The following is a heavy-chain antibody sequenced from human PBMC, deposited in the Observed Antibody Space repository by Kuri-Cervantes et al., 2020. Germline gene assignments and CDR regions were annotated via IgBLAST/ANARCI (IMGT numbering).Heavy chain of an antibody. Sequence: SETLSPTCTVSGGSISSTSYYWGWIRQPPGKGLEWIGSIYYSGSTYYNPSLKSRVAISEDTSKNQFSLKLSSVTDADTAVYYCARLDYGDYRRRTWYFDLWGRGTLVTVSS. CDR3: ARLDYGDYRRRTWYFDL. CDR2: IYYSGST. V-gene: IGHV4-39*07. D-gene: IGHD4-17*01. CDR1: GGSISSTSYY. J-gene: IGHJ2*01.